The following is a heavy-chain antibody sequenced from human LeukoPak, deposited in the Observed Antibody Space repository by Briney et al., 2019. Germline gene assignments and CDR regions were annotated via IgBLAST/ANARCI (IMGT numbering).Heavy chain of an antibody. D-gene: IGHD1-20*01. J-gene: IGHJ3*02. CDR3: ARPGNWNLRGAFDI. V-gene: IGHV4-4*07. Sequence: KASETLSLTCTVSGGSISSYYWSWIRQPAGKGLEWIGRIYTSGSTNYNPSLKSRVTMSVDTSKNQFSQKLSSVTAADTAVYYCARPGNWNLRGAFDIWGQGTMVTVSS. CDR1: GGSISSYY. CDR2: IYTSGST.